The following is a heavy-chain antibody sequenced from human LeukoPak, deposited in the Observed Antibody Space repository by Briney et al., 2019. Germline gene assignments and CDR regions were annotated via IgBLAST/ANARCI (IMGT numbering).Heavy chain of an antibody. CDR3: ARGVVVVPAAIEAFDI. CDR1: GGSISSGDYY. Sequence: SETLSLTCTVSGGSISSGDYYWSWLRQPPGKGLEWIGYIYYSGSTYYNPSLKSRVTISVDTSKNQFSLKLSSVTAADTAVYYCARGVVVVPAAIEAFDIWGQGTMVTVSS. J-gene: IGHJ3*02. D-gene: IGHD2-2*02. CDR2: IYYSGST. V-gene: IGHV4-30-4*08.